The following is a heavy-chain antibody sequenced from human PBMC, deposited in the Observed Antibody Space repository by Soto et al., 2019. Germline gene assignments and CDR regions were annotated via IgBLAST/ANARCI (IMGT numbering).Heavy chain of an antibody. Sequence: GGSLRLSCAASGFTFSSYAMSWVRQAPGKGLEWVSAISGSGGSTYYADSVKGRFTISRDNSKNTLYLQMNSLRAEDTAVYYCAKGLRTAARPPPPWFDPWGQGTLVTVSS. CDR3: AKGLRTAARPPPPWFDP. J-gene: IGHJ5*02. CDR1: GFTFSSYA. D-gene: IGHD6-6*01. V-gene: IGHV3-23*01. CDR2: ISGSGGST.